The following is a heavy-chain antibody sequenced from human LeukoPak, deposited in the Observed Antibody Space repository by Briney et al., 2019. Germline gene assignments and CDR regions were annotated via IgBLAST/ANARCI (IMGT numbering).Heavy chain of an antibody. D-gene: IGHD2-2*01. CDR1: GFTFSSYA. J-gene: IGHJ4*02. CDR3: AKGCSSTSCYNDY. Sequence: GGSLRLSCAASGFTFSSYAMSWVRQAPGKGLEWVSAISGSGGSTYYADSVKGRFTISRDNSKNTLYLRMNSLRAEDTAVYYCAKGCSSTSCYNDYWGQGTLVTVSS. CDR2: ISGSGGST. V-gene: IGHV3-23*01.